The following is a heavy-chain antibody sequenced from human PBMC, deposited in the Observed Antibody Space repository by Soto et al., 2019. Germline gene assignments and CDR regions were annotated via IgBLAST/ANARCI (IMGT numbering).Heavy chain of an antibody. CDR3: ARDVYSSRWIVNAFEM. V-gene: IGHV4-38-2*02. J-gene: IGHJ3*02. Sequence: SETLSLTCAVSGYYISSGYYWGWIRQPPGKGLEWIGSIYHSGSTYYNPSLKSRVTISVDTSKTQFSLKLSSVPAADTAVYYCARDVYSSRWIVNAFEMWGQGTMVTVSS. CDR1: GYYISSGYY. CDR2: IYHSGST. D-gene: IGHD6-13*01.